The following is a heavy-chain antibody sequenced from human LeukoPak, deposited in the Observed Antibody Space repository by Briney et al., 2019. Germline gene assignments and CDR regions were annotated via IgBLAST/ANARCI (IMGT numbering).Heavy chain of an antibody. CDR3: ARIFGSRYYFDN. V-gene: IGHV2-70*11. CDR1: GFSLSTSGMC. J-gene: IGHJ4*02. CDR2: IDWDGDK. D-gene: IGHD3-3*01. Sequence: SGPALVKPTQTLTQTCTFSGFSLSTSGMCVSWIRQPPGKALEWLARIDWDGDKYYNTSLKTRLTISKDTSKNQVVLIMTNMDPVDTATYYCARIFGSRYYFDNWGQGTLVTVSS.